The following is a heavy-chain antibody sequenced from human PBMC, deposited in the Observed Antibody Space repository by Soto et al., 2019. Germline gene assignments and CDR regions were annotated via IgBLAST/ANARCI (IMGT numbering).Heavy chain of an antibody. J-gene: IGHJ6*02. Sequence: QVQLQESGPGLVKPSETLSLTCTVSGGSVSSGSYYWSWIRQPPGKGLEWIGYIYYSGSTNYNPSLKSRVTISVDTSKNQFSLKLSSVTAADTAVYYCARVRFVTIFGGISYGMDVWGQGTTVTVSS. CDR1: GGSVSSGSYY. D-gene: IGHD3-3*01. CDR3: ARVRFVTIFGGISYGMDV. CDR2: IYYSGST. V-gene: IGHV4-61*01.